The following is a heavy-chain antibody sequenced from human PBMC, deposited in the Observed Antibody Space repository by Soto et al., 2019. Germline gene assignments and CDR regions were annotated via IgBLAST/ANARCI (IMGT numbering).Heavy chain of an antibody. V-gene: IGHV1-69*13. J-gene: IGHJ4*02. Sequence: SVKVSCKASGGTFSSYAISWVRQAPGQGLEWMGGIIPIFGTANYAQKFQGRVTITADESTSAAYMELSSLRSEDTAVYYCARDRGWNDAKKVFDYWGQGTLVTVSS. CDR2: IIPIFGTA. D-gene: IGHD1-1*01. CDR1: GGTFSSYA. CDR3: ARDRGWNDAKKVFDY.